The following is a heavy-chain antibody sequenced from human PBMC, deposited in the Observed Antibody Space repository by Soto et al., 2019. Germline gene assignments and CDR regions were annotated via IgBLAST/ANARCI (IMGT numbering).Heavy chain of an antibody. CDR1: GGSFSGYY. J-gene: IGHJ3*02. Sequence: SETLSLTCAVYGGSFSGYYWSWIRQPPGKGLEWIGEINHSGSTNYNPSLKSRVTISVDKSKNQFSLKLSSVIAADTAVYYCARELGIWKWGAFYIWGQGTMVTVSS. CDR2: INHSGST. CDR3: ARELGIWKWGAFYI. D-gene: IGHD7-27*01. V-gene: IGHV4-34*01.